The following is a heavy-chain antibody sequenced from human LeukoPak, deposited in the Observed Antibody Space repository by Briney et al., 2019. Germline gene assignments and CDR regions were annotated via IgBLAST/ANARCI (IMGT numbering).Heavy chain of an antibody. CDR3: ARETPLIAVAGTFDY. Sequence: PSETLSLTCAVSGVSFDDYYWSWVRQPPGKGLEWIGEINHSGYTNDSPSLKSRVTISIDTSRKQFSLNLRSVTVADTAVYYCARETPLIAVAGTFDYWGQGTLVTVSS. D-gene: IGHD6-19*01. CDR1: GVSFDDYY. J-gene: IGHJ4*02. CDR2: INHSGYT. V-gene: IGHV4-34*01.